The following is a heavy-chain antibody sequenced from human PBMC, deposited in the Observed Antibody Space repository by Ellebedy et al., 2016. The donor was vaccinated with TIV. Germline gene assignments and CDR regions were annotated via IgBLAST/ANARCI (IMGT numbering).Heavy chain of an antibody. CDR1: GGSISSYY. Sequence: MPSETLSLTCTVSGGSISSYYWSRIRQPPGKGLEWIGYISYSGSTNYNPSLKSRVTISVDTSKNQFSLKLSSVTAADTAVYYCARVPDYSGWFDPWGQGTLVTVSS. J-gene: IGHJ5*02. CDR2: ISYSGST. D-gene: IGHD4-11*01. V-gene: IGHV4-59*01. CDR3: ARVPDYSGWFDP.